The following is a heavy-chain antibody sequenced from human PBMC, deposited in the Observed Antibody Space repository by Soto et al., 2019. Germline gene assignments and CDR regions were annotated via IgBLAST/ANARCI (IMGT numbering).Heavy chain of an antibody. CDR1: GDTFRTSA. J-gene: IGHJ6*02. CDR3: ARDQVELYSYYGLDV. Sequence: QVQLVQSGPEVKTPGSSVKVSCTASGDTFRTSAISWVRQAPGKGLEWMGGIIPIFGTPKSAQNFQGRVTITADKSTPIAYMELSSLRSGDMAVYYCARDQVELYSYYGLDVWGQGTTVTVSS. CDR2: IIPIFGTP. D-gene: IGHD1-1*01. V-gene: IGHV1-69*06.